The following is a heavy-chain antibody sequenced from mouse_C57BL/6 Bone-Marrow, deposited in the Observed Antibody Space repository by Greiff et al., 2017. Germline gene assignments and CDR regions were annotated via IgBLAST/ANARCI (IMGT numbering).Heavy chain of an antibody. Sequence: EVKVVESGGGLVQPGGSLKLSCAASGFTFSDYGMAWVRQAPRKGPEWVAFISNLAYSIYYADTVTGRFTISRENAKNTLYLEMSSLRSEDTAMYYCARVYGSSYAMDYWGQGTSVTVSS. CDR2: ISNLAYSI. D-gene: IGHD1-1*01. CDR3: ARVYGSSYAMDY. V-gene: IGHV5-15*01. CDR1: GFTFSDYG. J-gene: IGHJ4*01.